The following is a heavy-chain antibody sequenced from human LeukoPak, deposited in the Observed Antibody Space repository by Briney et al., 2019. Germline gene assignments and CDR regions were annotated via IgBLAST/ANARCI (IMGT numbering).Heavy chain of an antibody. D-gene: IGHD6-19*01. CDR1: GFTFSSYA. J-gene: IGHJ4*02. CDR3: AKDLQSYSSGWYSDY. V-gene: IGHV3-23*01. Sequence: GGSLRLSCAASGFTFSSYAMSWVRQAPGKGLEWVSAISGSGGSTYYADSVKGRFTISRDNSKNTLYLQMNSLRAEDTAVYYCAKDLQSYSSGWYSDYWGQGTLVTVSS. CDR2: ISGSGGST.